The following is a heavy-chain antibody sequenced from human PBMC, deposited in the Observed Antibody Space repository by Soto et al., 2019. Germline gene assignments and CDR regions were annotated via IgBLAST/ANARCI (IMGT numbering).Heavy chain of an antibody. V-gene: IGHV4-34*01. CDR1: GGSFSGYY. D-gene: IGHD2-2*01. CDR3: ARGRCSGTSCSNYGMDV. J-gene: IGHJ6*02. CDR2: INHSGST. Sequence: PSETLSLTCAVYGGSFSGYYWSWIRQPPGKGLEWIGEINHSGSTNYNPSLKSRVTISVDTSKNQFPLKLSSVTAADTAVYYCARGRCSGTSCSNYGMDVWGQGTTVTVSS.